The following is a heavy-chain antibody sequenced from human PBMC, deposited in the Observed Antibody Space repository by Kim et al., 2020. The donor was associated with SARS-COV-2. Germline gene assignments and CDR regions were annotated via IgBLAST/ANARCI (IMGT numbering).Heavy chain of an antibody. CDR2: IYYSGST. CDR3: ARGGDILTGYPHDAFDI. J-gene: IGHJ3*02. V-gene: IGHV4-31*03. D-gene: IGHD3-9*01. CDR1: GGSISSGGYY. Sequence: SETLSLTCTVSGGSISSGGYYWSWIRQHPGKGLEWIGYIYYSGSTYYNPSLKSRVTISVDTSKNQFSLKLSSVTAADTAVYYCARGGDILTGYPHDAFDIWGQGTMVTVSS.